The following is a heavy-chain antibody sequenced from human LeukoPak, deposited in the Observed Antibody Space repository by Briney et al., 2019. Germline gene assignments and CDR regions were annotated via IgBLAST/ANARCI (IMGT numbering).Heavy chain of an antibody. CDR3: AKFFYSSGWPVLDDAFDI. Sequence: GGSLRLSCAASGFTFSDYNMRWIRQAPGKGLEWVSSISRSGSTKYYADSVKGRFTISRDNAKNSLFLQMNSLRAEDTAVYYCAKFFYSSGWPVLDDAFDIWGQGTMVTVSS. CDR1: GFTFSDYN. V-gene: IGHV3-11*01. J-gene: IGHJ3*02. CDR2: ISRSGSTK. D-gene: IGHD6-19*01.